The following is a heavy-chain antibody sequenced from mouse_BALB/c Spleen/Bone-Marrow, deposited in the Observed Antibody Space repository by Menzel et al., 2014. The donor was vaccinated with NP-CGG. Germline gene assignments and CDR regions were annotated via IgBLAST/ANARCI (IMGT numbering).Heavy chain of an antibody. CDR2: ISTYSGNT. CDR3: ARNFYGSAYFDF. CDR1: GYKFTDYA. D-gene: IGHD1-1*01. J-gene: IGHJ2*01. V-gene: IGHV1-67*01. Sequence: VKLVESGPELVRPGVSVKISCKGSGYKFTDYATHWVKQSHAKSLEWIGLISTYSGNTHYNQKFKGKATMTVDKSSSTAYMELARLTSEDSAIYYCARNFYGSAYFDFWGQGSTLTVSS.